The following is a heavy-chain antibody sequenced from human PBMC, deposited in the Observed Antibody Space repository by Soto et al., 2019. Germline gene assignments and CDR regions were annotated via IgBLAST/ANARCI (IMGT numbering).Heavy chain of an antibody. CDR1: GGSFSGYY. V-gene: IGHV4-34*01. CDR3: ASYKLVWDAFDI. Sequence: SETLSLTCAVYGGSFSGYYWSWIRQPPGKGLEWIGEINHSGSTNYNPSLKSRVTISVDTSKNQFSLKLSSVTAADTAVYYCASYKLVWDAFDIWGQGTMVTVSS. J-gene: IGHJ3*02. D-gene: IGHD6-6*01. CDR2: INHSGST.